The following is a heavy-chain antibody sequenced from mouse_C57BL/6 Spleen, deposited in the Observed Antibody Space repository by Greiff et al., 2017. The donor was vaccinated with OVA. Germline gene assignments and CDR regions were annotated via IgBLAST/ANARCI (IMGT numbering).Heavy chain of an antibody. CDR3: ARIHGGSYDWYFDV. Sequence: VKLQESGPELVKPGASVKISCKASGYAFSSSWMNWVKQRPGKGLEWIGRIYPGDGDTNYNGKFKGKATLTADKSSSTAYLQLSSRTSENSAVYCGARIHGGSYDWYFDVWGTGTTVTVSS. D-gene: IGHD1-1*02. J-gene: IGHJ1*03. V-gene: IGHV1-82*01. CDR1: GYAFSSSW. CDR2: IYPGDGDT.